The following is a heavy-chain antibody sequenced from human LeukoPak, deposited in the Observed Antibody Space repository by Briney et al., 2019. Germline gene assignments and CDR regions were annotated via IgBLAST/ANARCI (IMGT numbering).Heavy chain of an antibody. CDR3: ARLRGSYEYYYYYGMDV. CDR1: GGSISSYY. D-gene: IGHD3-3*01. CDR2: IYYSGST. V-gene: IGHV4-59*01. Sequence: PSETLSLTCTVSGGSISSYYWSWIRQPPGKGLEWIGYIYYSGSTNYNPSLKSRVTISVDTSKNQFSLKLSSVTAADTAVYYCARLRGSYEYYYYYGMDVWGQGTTVTVSS. J-gene: IGHJ6*02.